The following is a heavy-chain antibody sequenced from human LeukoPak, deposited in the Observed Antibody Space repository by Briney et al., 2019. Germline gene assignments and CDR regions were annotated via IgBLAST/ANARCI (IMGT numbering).Heavy chain of an antibody. J-gene: IGHJ5*02. CDR2: ISSSGRT. CDR1: GDSISTSSFY. V-gene: IGHV4-39*07. D-gene: IGHD3-16*01. Sequence: TPSETLSLTCTVSGDSISTSSFYWGWIRQPPGKGLEWIASISSSGRTYSNPSLTGRVSISVDTSKNQFSLKLSSVTAADTAVYYCARVAETGGWFDPWGQGTLVTVSS. CDR3: ARVAETGGWFDP.